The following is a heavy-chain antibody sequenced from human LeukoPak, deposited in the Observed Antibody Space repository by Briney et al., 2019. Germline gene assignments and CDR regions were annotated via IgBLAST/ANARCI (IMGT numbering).Heavy chain of an antibody. J-gene: IGHJ3*02. CDR3: ARDGNGDYGSRDDAFDI. Sequence: SETLSLTCAVSGDSISSDIWWNWVRQPPGKGLEWIGEIHHSGGINYNPSLKSRVTISVDKSKNQFSLKLSSVTAADTAVYYCARDGNGDYGSRDDAFDIWGQGTMVTVSS. D-gene: IGHD4-17*01. V-gene: IGHV4-4*02. CDR2: IHHSGGI. CDR1: GDSISSDIW.